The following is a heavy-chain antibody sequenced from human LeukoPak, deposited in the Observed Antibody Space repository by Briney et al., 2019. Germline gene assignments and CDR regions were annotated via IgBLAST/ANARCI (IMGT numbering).Heavy chain of an antibody. CDR2: ISYDGSNK. J-gene: IGHJ4*02. D-gene: IGHD1-1*01. CDR3: ARAPEGNWNEVAGSLDY. CDR1: GFTFSSYA. Sequence: GGSLRLSCAASGFTFSSYAMHWVRQAPGKGLEWVAVISYDGSNKYYADSVKGRFTISRDNSKNTLYLQMNSLRAEETAVYYCARAPEGNWNEVAGSLDYWGQGTLVTVSS. V-gene: IGHV3-30-3*01.